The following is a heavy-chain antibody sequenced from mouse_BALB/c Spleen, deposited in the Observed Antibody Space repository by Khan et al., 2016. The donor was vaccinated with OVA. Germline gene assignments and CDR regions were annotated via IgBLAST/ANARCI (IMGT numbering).Heavy chain of an antibody. D-gene: IGHD2-14*01. CDR2: INTRSSYT. J-gene: IGHJ4*01. CDR3: ARRTTGYAMDY. CDR1: GYTFTSNT. V-gene: IGHV1-4*01. Sequence: VQLQESGAELARPGASVKMSCKASGYTFTSNTMHWVKQRPGQGLEWIGYINTRSSYTNYNQKFKDKATLTADKSSSTAYMQLSSLTFEDSAVYYCARRTTGYAMDYWGQGTSVTVSS.